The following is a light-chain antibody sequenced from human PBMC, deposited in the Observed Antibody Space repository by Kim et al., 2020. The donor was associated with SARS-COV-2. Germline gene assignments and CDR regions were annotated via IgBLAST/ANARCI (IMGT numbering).Light chain of an antibody. V-gene: IGLV3-1*01. CDR1: KLWLKY. Sequence: VSPGQTASITCSADKLWLKYVSWYFQKPGQSPLLVIFQDIKRPSGIPERFSGSTSGKTATLTISGTQAMDEADYYCLAWDSRTNWVFGGGTQLTVL. J-gene: IGLJ3*02. CDR2: QDI. CDR3: LAWDSRTNWV.